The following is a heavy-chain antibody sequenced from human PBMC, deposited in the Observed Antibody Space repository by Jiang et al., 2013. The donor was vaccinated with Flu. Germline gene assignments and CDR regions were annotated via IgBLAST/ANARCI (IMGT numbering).Heavy chain of an antibody. V-gene: IGHV5-10-1*04. J-gene: IGHJ4*02. CDR2: IDPRESYT. Sequence: GAEVKKPGDSLKIPCQASGYSFVNYWISWVRQMPGKGLEWMGRIDPRESYTHYSPSFQGQVTISADKSISTAYLQWRTLKASDTAMYYCARRAYSSSASSIDYWGQGTLVTVSS. D-gene: IGHD6-6*01. CDR3: ARRAYSSSASSIDY. CDR1: GYSFVNYW.